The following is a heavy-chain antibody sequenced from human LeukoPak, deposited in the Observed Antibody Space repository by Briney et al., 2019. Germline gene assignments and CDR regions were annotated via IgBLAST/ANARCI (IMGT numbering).Heavy chain of an antibody. CDR2: IYYSGST. CDR3: ARAGIAVAGTPFDY. D-gene: IGHD6-19*01. J-gene: IGHJ4*02. CDR1: GGSISSYY. Sequence: SETLSLTCTVSGGSISSYYWSWIRQPPGKGLEWIGYIYYSGSTNYNPPLKSRVTISVDTSKNQFSLKLSSVTAADTAVYYCARAGIAVAGTPFDYWGQGTLVTVSS. V-gene: IGHV4-59*08.